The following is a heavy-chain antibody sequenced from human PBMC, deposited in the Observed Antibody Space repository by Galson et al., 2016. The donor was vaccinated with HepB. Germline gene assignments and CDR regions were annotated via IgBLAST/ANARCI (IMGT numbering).Heavy chain of an antibody. V-gene: IGHV3-23*01. CDR3: ARLYCGGGSCYPRPYYFDL. Sequence: SLRLSCAVSGFPFSSHAMSWVRQAPGEGLEWVSIVRTNNIRSGFKTSYADSVQGRFTVSRDDSNNALYLQMNSLRVADTAVYYCARLYCGGGSCYPRPYYFDLWGHGILVTVSP. D-gene: IGHD2-15*01. CDR2: VRTNNIRSGFKT. CDR1: GFPFSSHA. J-gene: IGHJ4*01.